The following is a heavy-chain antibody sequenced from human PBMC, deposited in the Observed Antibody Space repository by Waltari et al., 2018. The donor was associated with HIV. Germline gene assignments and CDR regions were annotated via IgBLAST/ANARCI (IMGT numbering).Heavy chain of an antibody. J-gene: IGHJ5*01. V-gene: IGHV3-20*04. CDR1: GFTFDDYG. CDR3: VRGFREGHESSWFLMWFES. Sequence: VQLVESGGQVIRPGGSLRLSCAASGFTFDDYGMNWVRQVPGNGLWWGCGINFNGYMTVCSDSVVGRFTISRDNARKALHLQMHSLRVDDTAIYYCVRGFREGHESSWFLMWFESWGPGTPVIVST. D-gene: IGHD6-13*01. CDR2: INFNGYMT.